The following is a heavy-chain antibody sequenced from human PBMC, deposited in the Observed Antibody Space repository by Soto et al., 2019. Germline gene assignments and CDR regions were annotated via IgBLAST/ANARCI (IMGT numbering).Heavy chain of an antibody. CDR3: ARVPLYGSGSYYNV. V-gene: IGHV1-3*01. CDR2: INAGNGNT. D-gene: IGHD3-10*01. CDR1: GYTFTSYA. J-gene: IGHJ4*02. Sequence: SGKVSCKASGYTFTSYAMHWVRQAPGQRLEWMGWINAGNGNTKYSQKFQGRVTITRDTSASTAYMELSSLRSEDTAVYYCARVPLYGSGSYYNVWGQGTLVTVSS.